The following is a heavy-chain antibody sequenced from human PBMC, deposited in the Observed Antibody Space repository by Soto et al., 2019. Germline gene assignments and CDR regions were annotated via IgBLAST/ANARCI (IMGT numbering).Heavy chain of an antibody. CDR2: ISSSGGVT. V-gene: IGHV3-11*01. CDR1: GFSFSDSY. Sequence: LRLSCAASGFSFSDSYMTWIRQAPGKGLEWISYISSSGGVTYYADSVRGRFTISRDNAENSLYLQMSALRAEDTAVYYCARMFSRYDPLYYFDYWGQGILVTVSS. J-gene: IGHJ4*02. CDR3: ARMFSRYDPLYYFDY. D-gene: IGHD1-1*01.